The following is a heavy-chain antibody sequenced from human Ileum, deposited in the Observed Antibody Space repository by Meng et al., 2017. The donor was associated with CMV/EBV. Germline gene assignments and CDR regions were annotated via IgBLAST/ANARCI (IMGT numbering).Heavy chain of an antibody. D-gene: IGHD1-1*01. Sequence: SETLSLTCTVSGYSISSGYYWGWIRQPPGKGLEWIGSIYHSGSTYYNPSLKSRVIISVDTSKNQFSLKLSSVTAADTAVYYCARSLRNTNWKLDFDYWGQGTLVTVSS. V-gene: IGHV4-38-2*02. J-gene: IGHJ4*02. CDR1: GYSISSGYY. CDR3: ARSLRNTNWKLDFDY. CDR2: IYHSGST.